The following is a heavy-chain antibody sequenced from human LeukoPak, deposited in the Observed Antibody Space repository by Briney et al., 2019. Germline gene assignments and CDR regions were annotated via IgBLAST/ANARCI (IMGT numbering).Heavy chain of an antibody. D-gene: IGHD3-3*01. J-gene: IGHJ3*02. CDR2: INHSGST. CDR3: ARGCYYDFWSGYLGSGNDAFDI. V-gene: IGHV4-34*01. CDR1: GGSFSGYY. Sequence: SETLSLTCAVYGGSFSGYYWSWIRQPPGKGLEWIGEINHSGSTNYNPSLKSRVTISVDTSKNQFSLKLSSVTAADTAVYYCARGCYYDFWSGYLGSGNDAFDIWGQGTMVTVSS.